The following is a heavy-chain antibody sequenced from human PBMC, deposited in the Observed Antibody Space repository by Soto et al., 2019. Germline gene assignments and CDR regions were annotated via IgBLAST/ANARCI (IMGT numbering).Heavy chain of an antibody. CDR1: GGSFSGYY. CDR3: ARRVGVILSLYYYGMDV. CDR2: INHSGST. J-gene: IGHJ6*02. Sequence: SETLSLTCAVYGGSFSGYYWSWIRQPPGKGLEWIGEINHSGSTNYNPSLKSRVTISVDTSKNQFSLKLSSVTAADTAVYYCARRVGVILSLYYYGMDVWGQGTTVTVSS. V-gene: IGHV4-34*01. D-gene: IGHD3-16*02.